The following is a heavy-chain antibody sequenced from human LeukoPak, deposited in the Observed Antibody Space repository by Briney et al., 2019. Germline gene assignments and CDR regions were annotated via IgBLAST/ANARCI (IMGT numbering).Heavy chain of an antibody. J-gene: IGHJ5*02. CDR2: IRYDGSNK. CDR1: GFTFSSYG. Sequence: GGSLRLSCAASGFTFSSYGMHWVRQAPGKGLEWVAFIRYDGSNKYYADSVKGRFTISRDNSKNTLYLQMNSLRAEDTAVYYCAKGLYFDWLDWFDPWGQGTLVTVSS. D-gene: IGHD3-9*01. V-gene: IGHV3-30*02. CDR3: AKGLYFDWLDWFDP.